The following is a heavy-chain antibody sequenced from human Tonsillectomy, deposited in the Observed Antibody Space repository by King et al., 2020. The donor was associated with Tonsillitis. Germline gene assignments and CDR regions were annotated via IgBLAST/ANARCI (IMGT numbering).Heavy chain of an antibody. D-gene: IGHD5-18*01. CDR1: GFISSYA. CDR3: ARESARGFSYGITDY. V-gene: IGHV3-30*04. J-gene: IGHJ4*02. Sequence: VQLVESGGGVVQPGRSLRLSCAASGFISSYAMHWVRQAPGKGLEWVAVISYHGSIKYYVDSVKGRFTISRDNSKNTLYLQMNSLRGEDTAVYYCARESARGFSYGITDYWGQGTLVTVSS. CDR2: ISYHGSIK.